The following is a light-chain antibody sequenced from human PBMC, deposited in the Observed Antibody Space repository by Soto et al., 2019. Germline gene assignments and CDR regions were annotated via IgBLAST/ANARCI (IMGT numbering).Light chain of an antibody. CDR1: SSDIGGYIL. Sequence: QLVLTQPASVSGSPGQSITISCTGTSSDIGGYILVSWYQQEPGKAPKLMIYEGYKRPSGVSNRFSGSKSGNTASLTISGLQAEDEAHYYCCSYVGSDTYVIFGGGTKLTVL. CDR2: EGY. J-gene: IGLJ2*01. V-gene: IGLV2-23*01. CDR3: CSYVGSDTYVI.